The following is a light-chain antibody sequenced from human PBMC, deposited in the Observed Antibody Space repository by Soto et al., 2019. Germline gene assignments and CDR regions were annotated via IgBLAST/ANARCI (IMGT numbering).Light chain of an antibody. CDR2: DND. V-gene: IGLV1-51*01. CDR1: GSNIGSNS. J-gene: IGLJ2*01. Sequence: QSVLTQPPSGSAAPGQTVTISCSGRGSNIGSNSVSWYQQVPGTAPKLLLYDNDKRPSGIPDRFFGSKSGTSATLGIAGLQTADEADYYCGTWESYLSVGVFGGGNKLTVL. CDR3: GTWESYLSVGV.